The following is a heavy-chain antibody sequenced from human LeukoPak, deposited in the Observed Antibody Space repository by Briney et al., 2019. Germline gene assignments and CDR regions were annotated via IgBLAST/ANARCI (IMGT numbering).Heavy chain of an antibody. CDR2: IRSKAYGGTT. V-gene: IGHV3-49*04. J-gene: IGHJ4*02. Sequence: GGSLRLSCTASGFTFGDYAMSWVRQAPGKGLEWVGFIRSKAYGGTTEYAASVKGRFTISRDDSKSIAYLQVNSLKTEDTAVYYCTRYVRYYYDSSGYIDYWGQGTLVTVSS. CDR3: TRYVRYYYDSSGYIDY. CDR1: GFTFGDYA. D-gene: IGHD3-22*01.